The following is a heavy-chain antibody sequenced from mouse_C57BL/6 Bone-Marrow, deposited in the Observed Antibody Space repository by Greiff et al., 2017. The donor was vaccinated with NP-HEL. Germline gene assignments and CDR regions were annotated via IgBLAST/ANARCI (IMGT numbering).Heavy chain of an antibody. CDR2: IDPETGGT. D-gene: IGHD2-3*01. V-gene: IGHV1-15*01. Sequence: VQLVESGAELVRPGASVTLSCKASGYTFTDYEMHWVKQTPVHGLEWIGAIDPETGGTAYNQKFKGKAILTADKSSSTAYMELRSLTSEDSAVYYCTRGGYSDAMDYWGQGTSVTVSS. CDR3: TRGGYSDAMDY. CDR1: GYTFTDYE. J-gene: IGHJ4*01.